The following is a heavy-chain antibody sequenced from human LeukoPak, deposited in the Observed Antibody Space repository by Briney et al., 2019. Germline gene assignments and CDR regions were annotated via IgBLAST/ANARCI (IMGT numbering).Heavy chain of an antibody. J-gene: IGHJ3*02. CDR2: INPNSGGT. CDR3: ARAEQRQQLVRGAFDI. D-gene: IGHD6-13*01. CDR1: GNTFTKYY. V-gene: IGHV1-2*02. Sequence: GASVKVSCKASGNTFTKYYIHWVRQAPGQGLAWMGWINPNSGGTNYAQKFQGRVTMTRDTSISTAYMELSRLRSDDTAVYYCARAEQRQQLVRGAFDIWGQGTMVTVSS.